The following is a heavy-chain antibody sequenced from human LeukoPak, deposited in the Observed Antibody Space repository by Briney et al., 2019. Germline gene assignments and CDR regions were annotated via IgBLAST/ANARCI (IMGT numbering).Heavy chain of an antibody. CDR2: IYYSGST. V-gene: IGHV4-59*01. J-gene: IGHJ4*02. CDR1: GGSISSYY. CDR3: ARENYYDSSGYLDY. D-gene: IGHD3-22*01. Sequence: SETLPLTCTVSGGSISSYYWSWIRQPPGKGLEWIGYIYYSGSTNYNPSLKSRVTISVDTPKNQFSLKLSSVTAADTAVYYCARENYYDSSGYLDYWGQGTLVTVSS.